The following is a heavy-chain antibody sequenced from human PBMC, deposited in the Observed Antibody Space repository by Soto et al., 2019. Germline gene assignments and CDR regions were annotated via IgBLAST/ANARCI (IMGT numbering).Heavy chain of an antibody. CDR1: GGTFSSYA. CDR2: IIPMFDTA. V-gene: IGHV1-69*01. CDR3: ARSLTYYYETSGYYLGNI. J-gene: IGHJ4*02. D-gene: IGHD3-22*01. Sequence: QVQLVQSGAEVKQPGSSVKVSCKASGGTFSSYAFSWVRQAPGQGLEWMGGIIPMFDTANYAQKFQDRVTISADESTSTAYMELSSLTSEDTAVYYCARSLTYYYETSGYYLGNIWGQGTLVTVSS.